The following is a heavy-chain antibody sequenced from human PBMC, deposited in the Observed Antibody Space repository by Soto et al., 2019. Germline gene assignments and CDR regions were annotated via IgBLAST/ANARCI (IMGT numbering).Heavy chain of an antibody. V-gene: IGHV1-69*01. CDR1: GGTFSSYA. CDR2: IIPIFGTA. Sequence: QVQLVQSGAEVKKPGSSVKVSCKASGGTFSSYAISWVRQAPGQGLEWMGGIIPIFGTANYAQKFQGRVTITAEESTSTAYMELSSLRSEDTAVYYCARDSRGIYSYGTYYYGMDVWGQGTTVTVSS. CDR3: ARDSRGIYSYGTYYYGMDV. D-gene: IGHD5-18*01. J-gene: IGHJ6*02.